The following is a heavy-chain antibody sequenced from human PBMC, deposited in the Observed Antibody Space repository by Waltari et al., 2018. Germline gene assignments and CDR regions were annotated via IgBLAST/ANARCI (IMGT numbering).Heavy chain of an antibody. CDR3: ASIAAAGTDWFDP. J-gene: IGHJ5*02. CDR2: VKPNSGST. Sequence: QVQLVQSGAEVKKPGASVKVSCKASGYTFTGYYMHWVRQARGQGLEWMGWVKPNSGSTNDAEKFQGRGTMTRDTSSSTAYMELSRLRADDTAVYYCASIAAAGTDWFDPWGQGTLVTVSS. CDR1: GYTFTGYY. D-gene: IGHD6-13*01. V-gene: IGHV1-2*02.